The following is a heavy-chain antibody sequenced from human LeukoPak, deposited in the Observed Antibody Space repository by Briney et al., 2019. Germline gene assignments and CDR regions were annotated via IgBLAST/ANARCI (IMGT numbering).Heavy chain of an antibody. CDR1: GFSFTMFG. D-gene: IGHD3-3*01. CDR2: IDARSGIV. Sequence: GGSLRLSCAASGFSFTMFGMNWVRQAPGKGLEWVSYIDARSGIVYYADSVQGRFTISRDDAKDSVFLQMNSLRVDDTAVYYCARTYDFGRGPPGDAFDNWGQGTLVTVPS. V-gene: IGHV3-48*01. CDR3: ARTYDFGRGPPGDAFDN. J-gene: IGHJ3*02.